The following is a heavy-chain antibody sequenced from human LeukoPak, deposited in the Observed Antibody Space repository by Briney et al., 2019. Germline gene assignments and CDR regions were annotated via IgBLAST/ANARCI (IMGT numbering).Heavy chain of an antibody. CDR2: INQSGRT. CDR1: GESSRGYF. CDR3: ARAMRVDRFFDY. D-gene: IGHD5-12*01. J-gene: IGHJ4*02. V-gene: IGHV4-34*01. Sequence: PSDTLSLTCGVYGESSRGYFWNWLRQSPEKGLEWIGEINQSGRTDLNPAFNSRVTILVDTSKKQFSLRLTSVTAADTAVYYCARAMRVDRFFDYWGQGILVTVSS.